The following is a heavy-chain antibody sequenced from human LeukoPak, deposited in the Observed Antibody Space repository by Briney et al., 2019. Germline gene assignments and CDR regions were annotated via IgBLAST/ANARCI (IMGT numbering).Heavy chain of an antibody. CDR1: GGSISSSSYY. CDR3: ARLRSGYDVLYYFDY. Sequence: SETLSLTCTVSGGSISSSSYYWGWIRQPPGKGLEWIGTIYYSGSTYYNPSLKSRVTISVDTSKNQFSLKLSSVTAADTAVYYCARLRSGYDVLYYFDYWGQGTLVTVSS. CDR2: IYYSGST. V-gene: IGHV4-39*01. D-gene: IGHD5-12*01. J-gene: IGHJ4*02.